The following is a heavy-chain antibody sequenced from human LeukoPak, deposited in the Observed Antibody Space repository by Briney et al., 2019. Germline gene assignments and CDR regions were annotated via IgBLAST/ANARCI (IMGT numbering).Heavy chain of an antibody. CDR1: GFTFSSYA. J-gene: IGHJ4*02. V-gene: IGHV3-23*01. Sequence: PGGSLRLSCAASGFTFSSYAMSWVRQAPGKGLEWVSAISGSGGSTYYADSVKGRFTISRDNSENTLYLQMNSLRAEDTAVYYCATRDVDTAMAIDYWGQGTLVTVSS. CDR2: ISGSGGST. D-gene: IGHD5-18*01. CDR3: ATRDVDTAMAIDY.